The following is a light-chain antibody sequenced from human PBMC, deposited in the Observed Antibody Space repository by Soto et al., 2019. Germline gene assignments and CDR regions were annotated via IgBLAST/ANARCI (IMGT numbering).Light chain of an antibody. Sequence: EIVMTQSPATLSVSPGERATLSCRASQSISSSLAWYQQKPGQAPRLLIHGASTRATSNPGRFSGSGSGTDFTLTISSLQPEDFATYNCQQSYSTPLTLTFGGGTKVDIK. V-gene: IGKV3-15*01. CDR2: GAS. CDR1: QSISSS. J-gene: IGKJ4*01. CDR3: QQSYSTPLTLT.